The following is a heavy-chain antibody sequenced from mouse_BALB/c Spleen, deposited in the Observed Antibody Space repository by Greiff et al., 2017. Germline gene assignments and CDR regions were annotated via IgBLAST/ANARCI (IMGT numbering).Heavy chain of an antibody. D-gene: IGHD2-10*02. CDR1: GFTFSSYT. V-gene: IGHV5-12-2*01. J-gene: IGHJ4*01. CDR2: ISNGGGST. CDR3: ARQEYGNPMDY. Sequence: DVKLVESGGGLVQPGGSLKLSCAASGFTFSSYTMSWVRQTPEKRLEWVAYISNGGGSTYYPDTVKGRFTISRDNAKNNLYLQMSSLKSEDTAMYYCARQEYGNPMDYWGQGTSVTVSS.